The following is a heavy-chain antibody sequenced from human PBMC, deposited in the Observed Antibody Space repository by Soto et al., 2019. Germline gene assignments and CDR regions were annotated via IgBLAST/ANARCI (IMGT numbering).Heavy chain of an antibody. D-gene: IGHD3-3*01. CDR3: SIDLCVEGLDWFAP. CDR1: GFTFSSYA. Sequence: GGSLRLSCAASGFTFSSYAMSWVRQAPGRGLEWVSAISGSGAATYYADSVKGRFTISRDNSENMLYLQMNSLRAEDTAVYYCSIDLCVEGLDWFAPWAQRTLVLGSS. J-gene: IGHJ5*02. CDR2: ISGSGAAT. V-gene: IGHV3-23*01.